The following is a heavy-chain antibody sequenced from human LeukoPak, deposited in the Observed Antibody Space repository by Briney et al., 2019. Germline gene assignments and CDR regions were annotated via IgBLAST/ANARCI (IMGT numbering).Heavy chain of an antibody. CDR1: GGSISSYY. Sequence: SETLSLTCTVSGGSISSYYCSWIRQPPGKGLEWIGYIYNSGSTNYNPSLKSRVTISVDTSKNQFSLKLTSVTAADTAVYYCARHRAAAGSAGAFDIWGQGTMVTVSS. J-gene: IGHJ3*02. V-gene: IGHV4-59*08. CDR3: ARHRAAAGSAGAFDI. D-gene: IGHD6-13*01. CDR2: IYNSGST.